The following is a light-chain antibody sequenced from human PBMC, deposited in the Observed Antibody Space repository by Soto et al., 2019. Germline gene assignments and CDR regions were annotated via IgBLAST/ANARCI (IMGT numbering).Light chain of an antibody. V-gene: IGLV1-44*01. Sequence: QSVLTQPPSASGTPGQRVTISCSGSSSNIGGNTVNWYQQLPGTAPKLLIYSNNQRPSGVPDRFSGSKSGTSASLAISGLQSEDEADYYCAAWDGSLNGFYVFGTGTKVTVL. CDR3: AAWDGSLNGFYV. J-gene: IGLJ1*01. CDR2: SNN. CDR1: SSNIGGNT.